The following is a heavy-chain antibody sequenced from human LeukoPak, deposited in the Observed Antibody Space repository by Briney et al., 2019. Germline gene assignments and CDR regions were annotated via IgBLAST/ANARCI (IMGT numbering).Heavy chain of an antibody. CDR2: IRYDESKK. V-gene: IGHV3-30*02. D-gene: IGHD1-26*01. CDR3: AKSHLPNAYSGTYYCDY. J-gene: IGHJ4*02. Sequence: GGFLRLSCAESGFTFSYYGMHWVRQAPGKGLEWVAFIRYDESKKFYGDSVKGRFTISRDNSKNTLYLQMNSLRTEDTAVYYCAKSHLPNAYSGTYYCDYWGQGTLVTVSS. CDR1: GFTFSYYG.